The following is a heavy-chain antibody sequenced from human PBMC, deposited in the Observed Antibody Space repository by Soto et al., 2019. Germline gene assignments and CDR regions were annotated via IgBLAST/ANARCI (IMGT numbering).Heavy chain of an antibody. Sequence: SETLSLTCNVSGGSIDSGGYYWCWIRQLPGKGLEWIGYIYYSGSTYYNPSLKSRVSISIDTSKNQFSLKLISVTAADTAVYYCARVGSSYARRGLDVWGQGTTVTVSS. CDR1: GGSIDSGGYY. D-gene: IGHD3-16*01. V-gene: IGHV4-31*03. CDR3: ARVGSSYARRGLDV. J-gene: IGHJ6*02. CDR2: IYYSGST.